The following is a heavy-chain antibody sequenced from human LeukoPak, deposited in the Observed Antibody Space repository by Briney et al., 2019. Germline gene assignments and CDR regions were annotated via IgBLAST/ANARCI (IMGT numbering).Heavy chain of an antibody. D-gene: IGHD3-16*01. CDR3: AKVSVCYGCYLDY. CDR1: GYTFSSHG. Sequence: PGGSLRLSCAASGYTFSSHGLTWVRQAPGKGLEWVSTINGAGDNTYYAEAVKGRFTISRDNSKNTLYLQMHSLRAEDTVNYYCAKVSVCYGCYLDYWGQGPLVTVS. CDR2: INGAGDNT. V-gene: IGHV3-23*01. J-gene: IGHJ4*02.